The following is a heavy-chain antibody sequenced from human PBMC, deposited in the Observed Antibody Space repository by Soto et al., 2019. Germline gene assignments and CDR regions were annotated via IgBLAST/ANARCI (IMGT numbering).Heavy chain of an antibody. D-gene: IGHD1-26*01. CDR3: ASHRWLQQDRYSDY. CDR2: IIPIFGTA. V-gene: IGHV1-69*01. Sequence: QVQLVQSGAEVKQPGSSVKVSCKASGGTFSSYAISWVRQAPGQGLEWMGGIIPIFGTANFAQKFQGRVTITADESTSTAYMELSSLRSEDTAVYYCASHRWLQQDRYSDYWGQGTLVTVSS. CDR1: GGTFSSYA. J-gene: IGHJ4*02.